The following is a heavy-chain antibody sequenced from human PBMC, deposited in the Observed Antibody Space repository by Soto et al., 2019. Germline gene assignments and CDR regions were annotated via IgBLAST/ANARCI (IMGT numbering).Heavy chain of an antibody. V-gene: IGHV5-51*01. CDR3: ASPYGSGSYDAFDI. D-gene: IGHD3-10*01. CDR2: ISPGDSDT. Sequence: GESLKISCKGSGYSFTSYWIGWVRQMPGKGLEWMGIISPGDSDTRYSPSFQGQVPIPADKSISTAYLQWRGLKASDPAMYYCASPYGSGSYDAFDIWGQGTMVTVSS. CDR1: GYSFTSYW. J-gene: IGHJ3*02.